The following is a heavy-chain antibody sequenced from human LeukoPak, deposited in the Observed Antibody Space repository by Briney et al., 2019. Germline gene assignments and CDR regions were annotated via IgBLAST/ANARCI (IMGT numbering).Heavy chain of an antibody. J-gene: IGHJ6*03. V-gene: IGHV1-8*01. D-gene: IGHD3-3*01. CDR3: ARAPGYTIFGVVNYYYMDV. Sequence: ASVKVSCKASGYTFTDYDINWVRQATGQGLEWMGWMNPNSGNTGYTQKFQGRVTMTRNTSISTAYMELSSLRSEDTAVYYCARAPGYTIFGVVNYYYMDVWGKGTTVTVSS. CDR1: GYTFTDYD. CDR2: MNPNSGNT.